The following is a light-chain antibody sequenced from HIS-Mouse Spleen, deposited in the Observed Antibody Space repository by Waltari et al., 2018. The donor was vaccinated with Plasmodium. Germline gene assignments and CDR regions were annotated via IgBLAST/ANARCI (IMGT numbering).Light chain of an antibody. CDR2: EVS. CDR3: SSYAGSNNVV. CDR1: SSDVGGYNS. J-gene: IGLJ2*01. V-gene: IGLV2-8*01. Sequence: QSALTQPPPPPGSPGQPLTISSTAPSSDVGGYNSVPWYQQHQGKPPKLMIYEVSKQPSGVPDRFSGSKSGNTASLTVSGLQAEDEADYYCSSYAGSNNVVFGGGTKLTVL.